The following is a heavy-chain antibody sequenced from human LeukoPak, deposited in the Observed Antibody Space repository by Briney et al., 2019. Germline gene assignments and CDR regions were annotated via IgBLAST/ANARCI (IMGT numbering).Heavy chain of an antibody. D-gene: IGHD3-22*01. V-gene: IGHV1-3*01. Sequence: ASVKVSCKASGYTFTSYAMHWVRQAPGQRLEWMGWINAGNGNTKYSQKFQGRVTITRDTSASTAYMELSSLRSEDTAVYYCGRDRITMIVVVNEIDYWGQGTLVTVSS. CDR3: GRDRITMIVVVNEIDY. CDR2: INAGNGNT. J-gene: IGHJ4*02. CDR1: GYTFTSYA.